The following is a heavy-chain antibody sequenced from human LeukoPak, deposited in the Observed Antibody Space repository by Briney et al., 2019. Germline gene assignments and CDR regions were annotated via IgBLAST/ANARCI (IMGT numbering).Heavy chain of an antibody. CDR3: AKSRGSYWVPEFDY. V-gene: IGHV1-18*01. CDR1: GYTFTNYG. J-gene: IGHJ4*02. D-gene: IGHD1-26*01. CDR2: ISGYNGNT. Sequence: ASAKVSCKASGYTFTNYGINWVRQAPGQGLEWMGWISGYNGNTKYAQKFQGRVSMTTDTSTSTAYMEVRSLRAEDTAIYYCAKSRGSYWVPEFDYWGQGTLVTVSS.